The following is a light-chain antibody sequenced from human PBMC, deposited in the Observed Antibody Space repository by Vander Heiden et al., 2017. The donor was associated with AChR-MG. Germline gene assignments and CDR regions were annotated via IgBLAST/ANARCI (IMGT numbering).Light chain of an antibody. V-gene: IGLV1-47*02. CDR2: NSN. J-gene: IGLJ3*02. Sequence: QSVLPQPPSASGTPGQRILVSCSGSSSNIGSNSVFWYHRLPGTAPQLLVYNSNQRTSGVPDRFSGSRSGTSASLAISGLRSEDEANFYCASWDASLSGWVFGGGTKVTVL. CDR1: SSNIGSNS. CDR3: ASWDASLSGWV.